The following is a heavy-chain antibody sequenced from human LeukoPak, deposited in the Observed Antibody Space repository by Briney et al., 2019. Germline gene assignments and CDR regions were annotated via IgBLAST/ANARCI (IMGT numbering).Heavy chain of an antibody. CDR3: STSTEPGLDY. Sequence: GGSLRLSCAASGFIFSKAWMSWVRQAPGKGLEWVGRIKSKTHGGTTDYAAPVKGRFTISGDDSKNTLNLQMNSLKTEDTAVYYCSTSTEPGLDYWGQGNLVTVSS. V-gene: IGHV3-15*01. D-gene: IGHD3/OR15-3a*01. CDR1: GFIFSKAW. J-gene: IGHJ4*02. CDR2: IKSKTHGGTT.